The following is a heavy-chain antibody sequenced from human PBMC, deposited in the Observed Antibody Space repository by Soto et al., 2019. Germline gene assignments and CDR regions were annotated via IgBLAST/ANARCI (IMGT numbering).Heavy chain of an antibody. Sequence: SETLSLTCTVSGVSVNSGGYYWNWIRQFPGKGLEWLGYIHYSGNTYYTPSLRSRLTISFDTSKNHFSLKLTSMTAADTAIYYCAREPPRYCNGSKCVHAFDNLGRGSLVTVSS. CDR1: GVSVNSGGYY. J-gene: IGHJ4*02. D-gene: IGHD2-15*01. CDR3: AREPPRYCNGSKCVHAFDN. CDR2: IHYSGNT. V-gene: IGHV4-31*03.